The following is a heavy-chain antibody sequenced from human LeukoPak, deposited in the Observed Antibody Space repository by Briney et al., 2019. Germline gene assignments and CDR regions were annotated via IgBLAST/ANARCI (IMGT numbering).Heavy chain of an antibody. CDR3: ASRTVGARFDY. D-gene: IGHD1-26*01. Sequence: PGGSLRLSCAASGFTFSSSEMGWVRQAPGKGLEWVSYISNSGSTIFYADSVKGRFTISRDNAKNSLYLQMNSLRAEDTAVYYCASRTVGARFDYWGRGTLVTVSS. CDR1: GFTFSSSE. J-gene: IGHJ4*02. V-gene: IGHV3-48*03. CDR2: ISNSGSTI.